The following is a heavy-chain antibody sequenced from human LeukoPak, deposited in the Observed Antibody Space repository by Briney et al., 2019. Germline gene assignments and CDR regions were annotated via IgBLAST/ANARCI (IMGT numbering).Heavy chain of an antibody. CDR2: ISFDGRNK. Sequence: GGSLRLSCAASGFTFSISAMHWVRQAPGKGLEWEAVISFDGRNKYYADSVKGRFTVSRDNSKSTLFLQMSTLRAEDTAVYYCATLTGTTGSDDYWGQGTLVTVSS. V-gene: IGHV3-30*04. CDR3: ATLTGTTGSDDY. D-gene: IGHD1-20*01. CDR1: GFTFSISA. J-gene: IGHJ4*02.